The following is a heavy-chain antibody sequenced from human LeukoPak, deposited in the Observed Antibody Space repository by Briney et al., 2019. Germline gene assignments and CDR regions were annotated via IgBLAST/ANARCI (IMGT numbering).Heavy chain of an antibody. Sequence: GGSLRLSCAASGFTFSSHAMVWVRQAPGKGLEWVSAISGSGGSTYYADSVKGRFTISRDNSKNTLYLQMNSLRAEDTAVYYCAKEQYSPNYYYYYYMDVWGKGTTVTVSS. V-gene: IGHV3-23*01. D-gene: IGHD5-18*01. J-gene: IGHJ6*03. CDR1: GFTFSSHA. CDR2: ISGSGGST. CDR3: AKEQYSPNYYYYYYMDV.